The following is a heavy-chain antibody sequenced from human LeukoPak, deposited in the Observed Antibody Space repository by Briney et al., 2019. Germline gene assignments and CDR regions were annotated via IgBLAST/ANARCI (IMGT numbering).Heavy chain of an antibody. CDR1: GYTFTGYY. D-gene: IGHD5-24*01. J-gene: IGHJ4*02. V-gene: IGHV1-2*02. CDR3: ARVVVRDANNYKDY. Sequence: ASVKVSCKASGYTFTGYYMHWVRQAPGQGLEWMGWINPNSGGTNYAQKFQGRVTMTRDTSISTAYLDLSRLRSDDTAVYYCARVVVRDANNYKDYWGQGTLVTVSS. CDR2: INPNSGGT.